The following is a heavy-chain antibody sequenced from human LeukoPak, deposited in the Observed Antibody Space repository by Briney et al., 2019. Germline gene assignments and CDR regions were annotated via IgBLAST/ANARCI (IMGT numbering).Heavy chain of an antibody. D-gene: IGHD2-2*01. CDR2: IYIGGST. CDR3: AREGGAGYCSSTSCPLGS. V-gene: IGHV3-66*02. CDR1: GFTVSSNY. J-gene: IGHJ4*02. Sequence: GGSLRLSCAASGFTVSSNYMSWVRQASGKGLEWVSVIYIGGSTYYADSVKGRFTISRDSSKNTLYLQMNSLRTEDTAVYYCAREGGAGYCSSTSCPLGSWGQGTLVTVSS.